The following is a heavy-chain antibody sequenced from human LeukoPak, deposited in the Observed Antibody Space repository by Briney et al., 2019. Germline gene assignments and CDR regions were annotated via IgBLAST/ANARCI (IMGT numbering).Heavy chain of an antibody. CDR2: IKQDGSEK. D-gene: IGHD6-19*01. CDR3: VSGWYYFDY. J-gene: IGHJ4*02. CDR1: VFTVSSYW. Sequence: GGSLRLSCAASVFTVSSYWMNWVRQAPGKGLEWVANIKQDGSEKYYVDSVKGRFTISRDNTKNSLYLQMNSLRAEDTAVYYCVSGWYYFDYWGQGTLVTVSS. V-gene: IGHV3-7*03.